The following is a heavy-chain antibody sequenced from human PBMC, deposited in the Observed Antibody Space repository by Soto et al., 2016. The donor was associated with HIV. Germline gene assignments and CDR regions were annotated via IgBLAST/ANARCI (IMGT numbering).Heavy chain of an antibody. D-gene: IGHD2-15*01. CDR2: ISSSSSYI. Sequence: EVQLVESGGGLVKPGGSLRVSCATSGFTFSSYSMNWVRQAPGKGLEWVSSISSSSSYIYYADSVKGRFTISRDNAKNSLYLQMNSLRAEDTAVYYCVRSKEIVVVVDADFQHWGQGTLVHRLL. CDR3: VRSKEIVVVVDADFQH. CDR1: GFTFSSYS. J-gene: IGHJ1*01. V-gene: IGHV3-21*01.